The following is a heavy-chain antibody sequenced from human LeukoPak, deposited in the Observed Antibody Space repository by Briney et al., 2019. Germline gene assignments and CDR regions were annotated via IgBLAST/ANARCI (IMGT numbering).Heavy chain of an antibody. CDR1: GGSFSGYY. V-gene: IGHV4-34*01. CDR2: INHSGST. Sequence: SETLSLTCAVYGGSFSGYYWSWIRQPPGKGLEWIGEINHSGSTNYSPSLNSRVTISVDTSKNQFSLKVTSVTAADTAVYYCARVYNVDVWGKGTTVTVSS. D-gene: IGHD1-14*01. J-gene: IGHJ6*04. CDR3: ARVYNVDV.